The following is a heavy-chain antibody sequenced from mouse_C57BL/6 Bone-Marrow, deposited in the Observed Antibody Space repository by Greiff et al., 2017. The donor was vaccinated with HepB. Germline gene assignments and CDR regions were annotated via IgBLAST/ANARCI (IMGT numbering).Heavy chain of an antibody. Sequence: VQLQQSGPELVKPGASVKMSCKASGYTFTDYNMHWVKQSHGKSLEWIGYINPNNGGTSYNQKFKGKATLTVNKSSSTAYMELRSLTSEDSAVYYCAEGIYYDYDVGDYWGQGTLVTVSA. D-gene: IGHD2-4*01. CDR3: AEGIYYDYDVGDY. CDR2: INPNNGGT. CDR1: GYTFTDYN. J-gene: IGHJ3*01. V-gene: IGHV1-22*01.